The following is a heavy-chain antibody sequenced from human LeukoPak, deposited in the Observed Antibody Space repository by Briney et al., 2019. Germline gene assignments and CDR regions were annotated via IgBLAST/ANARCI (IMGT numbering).Heavy chain of an antibody. V-gene: IGHV4-34*01. CDR2: INHSGST. CDR1: GFTFSTAW. D-gene: IGHD6-13*01. J-gene: IGHJ4*02. CDR3: ARHAMYSSSWYQFDY. Sequence: GSLRLSCAASGFTFSTAWMSWVRQAPGKGLEWIGEINHSGSTNYNPSLKSRVTISVDTSKNQFSLKLSSVTAADTAVYYCARHAMYSSSWYQFDYWGQGTLVTVSS.